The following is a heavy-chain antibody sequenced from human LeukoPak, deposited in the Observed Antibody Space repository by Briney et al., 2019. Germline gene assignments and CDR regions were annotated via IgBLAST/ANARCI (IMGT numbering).Heavy chain of an antibody. CDR3: ARFPSSIAVARDAFDI. V-gene: IGHV1-69*06. CDR2: IIPIFGTA. J-gene: IGHJ3*02. D-gene: IGHD6-19*01. CDR1: GGTFSSYA. Sequence: GASVKVSCKASGGTFSSYAISWVRQAPGQGLEWMGGIIPIFGTANYAQKFQGRVTITADKSTSTAYMELSSLRSEDTAVYYCARFPSSIAVARDAFDIWGQGTMVTVSS.